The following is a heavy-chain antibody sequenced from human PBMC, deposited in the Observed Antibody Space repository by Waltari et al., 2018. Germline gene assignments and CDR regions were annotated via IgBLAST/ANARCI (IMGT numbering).Heavy chain of an antibody. CDR1: GYSISSGYY. CDR3: ARHPDYGSGRFSY. Sequence: QVQLQESGPGLVKPSETLSLTCGVSGYSISSGYYWGWIRQPPGKGLEWIGSIYHSGSNYDNPSLKSRVTISVDTSKNQFSRKLGSGTAADTAVYYCARHPDYGSGRFSYWGQGTLVTVSS. V-gene: IGHV4-38-2*01. D-gene: IGHD3-10*01. J-gene: IGHJ4*02. CDR2: IYHSGSN.